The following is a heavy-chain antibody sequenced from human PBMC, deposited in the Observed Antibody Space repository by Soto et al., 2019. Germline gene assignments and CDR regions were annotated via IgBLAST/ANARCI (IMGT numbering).Heavy chain of an antibody. CDR2: IWYDGSNK. Sequence: QVQLVESGGGVVQPGRSLRLSCAASGFTFSSYGMHWVRQAPCKGLEWVAVIWYDGSNKYYADSVKGRFTISRDNSKNTLYLKMNSLRAEDTAVYYCARDYDFWSGYDRSDAFDIWGQGTMVTVSS. CDR1: GFTFSSYG. D-gene: IGHD3-3*01. J-gene: IGHJ3*02. V-gene: IGHV3-33*01. CDR3: ARDYDFWSGYDRSDAFDI.